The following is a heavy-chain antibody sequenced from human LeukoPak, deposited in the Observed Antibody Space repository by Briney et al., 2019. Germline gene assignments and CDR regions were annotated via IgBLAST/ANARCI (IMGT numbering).Heavy chain of an antibody. J-gene: IGHJ5*02. CDR3: ARDRGRGTTTTGSNWFDP. V-gene: IGHV3-30-3*01. Sequence: GGSLRLSCAASGFTFSSYAMHWVRQAPGKGLEWVAVISFHGSNKYYADSVRGRFTISRDNSQSTLYLQMNSLRAEDTAVYYCARDRGRGTTTTGSNWFDPWGQGTLVTVSS. CDR2: ISFHGSNK. CDR1: GFTFSSYA. D-gene: IGHD1-1*01.